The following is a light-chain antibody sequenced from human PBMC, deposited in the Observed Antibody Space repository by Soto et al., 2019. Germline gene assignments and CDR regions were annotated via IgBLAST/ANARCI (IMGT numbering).Light chain of an antibody. CDR2: DNY. CDR3: GTWDSSLSGEV. J-gene: IGLJ1*01. CDR1: NSNVGNNY. Sequence: QSVLTQPPSVSAAPGQKVTISCSGGNSNVGNNYVSWYQQLPRTAPKLLIYDNYKRPSGIPDRFSGSKSGSSATLAITALQTGDEADYYCGTWDSSLSGEVFGTGTKVTVL. V-gene: IGLV1-51*01.